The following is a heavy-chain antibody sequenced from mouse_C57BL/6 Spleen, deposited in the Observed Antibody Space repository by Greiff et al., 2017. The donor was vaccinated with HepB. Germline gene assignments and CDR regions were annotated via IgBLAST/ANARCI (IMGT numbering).Heavy chain of an antibody. CDR2: INPSTGGT. CDR1: GYSFTGYY. CDR3: ARREVYGSSYYFDY. V-gene: IGHV1-42*01. Sequence: EVMLVESGPELVKPGASVKISCKASGYSFTGYYMNWVKQSPEKSLEWIGEINPSTGGTTYNQKFKAKATLTVDKSSSTAYMQLKSLTSEDSAVYYCARREVYGSSYYFDYWGQGTTLTVSS. J-gene: IGHJ2*01. D-gene: IGHD1-1*01.